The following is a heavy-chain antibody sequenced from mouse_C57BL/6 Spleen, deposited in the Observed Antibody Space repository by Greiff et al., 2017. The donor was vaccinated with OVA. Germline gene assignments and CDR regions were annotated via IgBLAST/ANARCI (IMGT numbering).Heavy chain of an antibody. V-gene: IGHV14-3*01. J-gene: IGHJ3*01. CDR1: GFNIKNTY. CDR2: IEPANGNT. CDR3: ARGDGTTAWFAY. Sequence: EVKLQESVAELVRPGASVKLSCTASGFNIKNTYMHWVKQRPEQGLEWIGRIEPANGNTKYAPKFQGKATITADTSSNTAYLQLSSLTSEDTAIYYCARGDGTTAWFAYWGQGTLVTVSA. D-gene: IGHD2-1*01.